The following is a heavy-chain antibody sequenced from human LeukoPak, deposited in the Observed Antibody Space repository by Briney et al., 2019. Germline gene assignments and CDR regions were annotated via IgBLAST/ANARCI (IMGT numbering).Heavy chain of an antibody. Sequence: PSQTLSLTCAVSGGSISSGGYSWSWIRQPPGKGLEWIGYIYHSGSTYYNPSLKSRVTISVDRSKNQFSLKLSSVTAADTAVYYCARGHMARGVSPFDYWGQGTLVTVSS. CDR3: ARGHMARGVSPFDY. D-gene: IGHD3-10*01. V-gene: IGHV4-30-2*01. CDR1: GGSISSGGYS. J-gene: IGHJ4*02. CDR2: IYHSGST.